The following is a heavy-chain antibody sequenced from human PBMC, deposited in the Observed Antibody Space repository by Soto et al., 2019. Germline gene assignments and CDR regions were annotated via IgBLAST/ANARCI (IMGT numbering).Heavy chain of an antibody. CDR2: VSGSGGDT. J-gene: IGHJ4*02. D-gene: IGHD3-3*01. Sequence: GGSLRLSCEASGFTFSTYAMAWVRQAPGKGLEWVSAVSGSGGDTYYADSVQGRLIVSRDNTMNTLYLQMSDLRAEDTALYYCARSSDFWSGPFDYWGQGILVTVSS. CDR3: ARSSDFWSGPFDY. CDR1: GFTFSTYA. V-gene: IGHV3-23*01.